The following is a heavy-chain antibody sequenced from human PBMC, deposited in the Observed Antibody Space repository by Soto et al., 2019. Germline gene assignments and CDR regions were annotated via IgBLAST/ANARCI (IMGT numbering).Heavy chain of an antibody. Sequence: ASVKFSCMGSGYTLASCGIIWVRQAPGQGLEWMGWISAYNGNTNYAQKLQGRVTMTTDTSTSTAYMELRSLRSDDTAVYYCATNVIPGAYWGQGTLVTVSS. D-gene: IGHD3-16*02. V-gene: IGHV1-18*04. CDR1: GYTLASCG. CDR2: ISAYNGNT. CDR3: ATNVIPGAY. J-gene: IGHJ4*02.